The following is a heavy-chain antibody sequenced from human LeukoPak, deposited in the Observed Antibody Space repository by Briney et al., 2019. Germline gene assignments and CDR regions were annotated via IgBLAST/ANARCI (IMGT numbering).Heavy chain of an antibody. J-gene: IGHJ4*02. V-gene: IGHV3-21*01. CDR3: ARGDYYYDSSGSGDVDY. Sequence: GGSLRLSCAASGFTFSSYSMNWVRQAPGKGLEGVSSISSSSSYIYYADSVKGRFTISRDNAKNSLYLQMNSLRAEDTAVYYCARGDYYYDSSGSGDVDYWGQGTLVTVSS. D-gene: IGHD3-22*01. CDR1: GFTFSSYS. CDR2: ISSSSSYI.